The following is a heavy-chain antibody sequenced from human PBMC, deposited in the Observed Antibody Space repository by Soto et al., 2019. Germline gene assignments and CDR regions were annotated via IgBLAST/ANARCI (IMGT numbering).Heavy chain of an antibody. Sequence: QLQLQESGPGLVKPSETLSLTYTVSGGSISSSSYYWGWIRQPPGKGLEWIGSIYYSGSTYYNPSLKSRVTISVDTSKNQFSLKLSSVTAADTAVYYCATLWFGEANYWGQGTLVTVYS. CDR2: IYYSGST. CDR3: ATLWFGEANY. V-gene: IGHV4-39*01. D-gene: IGHD3-10*01. J-gene: IGHJ4*02. CDR1: GGSISSSSYY.